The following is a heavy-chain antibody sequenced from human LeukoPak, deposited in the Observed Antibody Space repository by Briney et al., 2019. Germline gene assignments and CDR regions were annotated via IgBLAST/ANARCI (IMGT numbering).Heavy chain of an antibody. CDR2: ISAYNGNT. V-gene: IGHV1-18*01. J-gene: IGHJ6*03. CDR1: GYTFTSYG. D-gene: IGHD3-3*01. Sequence: ASVKVSCKASGYTFTSYGISRVRQAPGQGLEWMGWISAYNGNTNYAQKLQGRVTMTTDTSTSTAYMELRSLRSDDTAVYYCARVGVTIFGVVKGYYYMDVWGKGTTVTVSS. CDR3: ARVGVTIFGVVKGYYYMDV.